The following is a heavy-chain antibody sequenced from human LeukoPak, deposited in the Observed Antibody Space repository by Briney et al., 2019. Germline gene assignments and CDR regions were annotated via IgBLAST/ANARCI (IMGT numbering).Heavy chain of an antibody. D-gene: IGHD3-10*02. Sequence: ASVKVSCKASGYTFTSYDINWVRQATGQGLEWMEWMNPNSGNTGYAQKFQGRVTMTRNTSISTAYMELRSLRSEDTAVYYCERNRFCSGSYLNFLGQGTLVTVSS. CDR3: ERNRFCSGSYLNF. CDR2: MNPNSGNT. CDR1: GYTFTSYD. V-gene: IGHV1-8*01. J-gene: IGHJ4*02.